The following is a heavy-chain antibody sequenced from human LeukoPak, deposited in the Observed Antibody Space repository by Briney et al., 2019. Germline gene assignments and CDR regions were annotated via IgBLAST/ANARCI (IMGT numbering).Heavy chain of an antibody. Sequence: MASETLSLTCTVSGGSISSYYWSWIRQPPGKGLEWIGYIYYSGSTNYNPSLKSRVTISVDTSKNQFSLKLSSVTAADTAVYYCARDRYKEVGYYYYYYMDVWGKGTTVTVSS. CDR1: GGSISSYY. J-gene: IGHJ6*03. D-gene: IGHD5-24*01. CDR3: ARDRYKEVGYYYYYYMDV. V-gene: IGHV4-59*12. CDR2: IYYSGST.